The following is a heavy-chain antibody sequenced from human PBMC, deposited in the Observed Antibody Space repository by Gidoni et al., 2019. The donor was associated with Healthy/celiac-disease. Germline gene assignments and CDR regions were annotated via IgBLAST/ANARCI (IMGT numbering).Heavy chain of an antibody. CDR3: ARQYSSIRYYYYGMDV. CDR1: GFTFSSSS. J-gene: IGHJ6*04. CDR2: ISSSSSTI. Sequence: EVQLVESGGGLVQPGGSLRLSCAASGFTFSSSSMNWVRRAPGKGLEWVSYISSSSSTIYYADSVKGRFTISRDNAKNSLYLQMNSLRADDTAVYYCARQYSSIRYYYYGMDVWGKGTTVTVSS. V-gene: IGHV3-48*01. D-gene: IGHD6-13*01.